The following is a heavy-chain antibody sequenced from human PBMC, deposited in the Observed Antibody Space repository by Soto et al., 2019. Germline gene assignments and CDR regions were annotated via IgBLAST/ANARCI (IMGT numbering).Heavy chain of an antibody. V-gene: IGHV3-66*01. CDR2: IYSGGST. D-gene: IGHD6-13*01. CDR1: GFTVSSNY. CDR3: ATPRTGIAAAGPPYFDY. J-gene: IGHJ4*02. Sequence: VQLVESGGGLVQPGGSLRLSCAASGFTVSSNYMSWVRQAPGKGLEWVSVIYSGGSTYYADSVKGRFTISRDNSKNTLYLQMNSLRAEDTAVYYCATPRTGIAAAGPPYFDYWGQGTLVTVSS.